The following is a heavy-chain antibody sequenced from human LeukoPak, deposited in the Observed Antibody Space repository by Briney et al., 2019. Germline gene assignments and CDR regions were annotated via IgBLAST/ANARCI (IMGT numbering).Heavy chain of an antibody. V-gene: IGHV3-21*01. CDR2: ISSSSSYI. CDR3: ARESNQGYYFDY. Sequence: GGSLRLSCAASGFTFSSYSMNWVRQAPGKGLEWVSSISSSSSYIYYADSVKGRFTISRDNAKNSLYPQMNSLRAEDTAVYYCARESNQGYYFDYWGQGTLVTVSS. J-gene: IGHJ4*02. CDR1: GFTFSSYS.